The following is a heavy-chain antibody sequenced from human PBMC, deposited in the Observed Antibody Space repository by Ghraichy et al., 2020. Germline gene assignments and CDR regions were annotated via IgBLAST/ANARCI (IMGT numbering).Heavy chain of an antibody. Sequence: GGSLRLSCAASGFTFSNYWMNWVRQAPGKGLEWVANIKHDGSEKYYVDSVKGRFTISRDNAKNSLYLQMNSLRAEDTAVYYCATEAARAFDVWGQGTMVTVSS. CDR2: IKHDGSEK. CDR3: ATEAARAFDV. V-gene: IGHV3-7*03. CDR1: GFTFSNYW. J-gene: IGHJ3*01. D-gene: IGHD6-25*01.